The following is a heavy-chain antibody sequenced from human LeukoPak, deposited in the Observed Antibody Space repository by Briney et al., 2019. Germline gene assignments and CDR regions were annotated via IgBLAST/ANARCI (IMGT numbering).Heavy chain of an antibody. CDR1: GYTFTDDY. CDR2: INLNSSVT. CDR3: ARSPDILTGENFDY. Sequence: GASVKVSCKASGYTFTDDYVHWVRQAPGQGLEWMGWINLNSSVTNYAQKFQGRVTMTRDMSISTAYMELSRLRSDDTAVYYCARSPDILTGENFDYWGQGTLVIVSS. J-gene: IGHJ4*02. D-gene: IGHD3-9*01. V-gene: IGHV1-2*02.